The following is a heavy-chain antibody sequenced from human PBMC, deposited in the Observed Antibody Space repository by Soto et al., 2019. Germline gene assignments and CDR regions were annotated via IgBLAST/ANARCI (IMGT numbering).Heavy chain of an antibody. CDR2: ISGSGGST. D-gene: IGHD6-19*01. J-gene: IGHJ4*02. CDR3: AKDKLGGGGWYGGFAY. V-gene: IGHV3-23*01. CDR1: GFTFSSYA. Sequence: EVQLLESGGGLVQPGGSLRLSCAASGFTFSSYAMSWVRQAPGKGLEWVSAISGSGGSTYYADSVKGRFTISRDNSKNTLYLQMNSLRAEDTAVYYCAKDKLGGGGWYGGFAYWGQGTLVTVSS.